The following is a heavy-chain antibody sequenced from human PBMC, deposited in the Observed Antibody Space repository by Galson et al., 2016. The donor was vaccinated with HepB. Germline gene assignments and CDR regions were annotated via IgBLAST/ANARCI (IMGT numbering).Heavy chain of an antibody. CDR3: ARSYLLGRGFGW. CDR1: GDSVSSNSAG. J-gene: IGHJ4*02. Sequence: CAISGDSVSSNSAGWNWIRQSPSRGLECLGRTFYRSNWQNDYAESVKSRITINSDTSKNEFSLHLSSVTPEDTAVYYCARSYLLGRGFGWWGPGTPVTVSS. V-gene: IGHV6-1*01. CDR2: TFYRSNWQN. D-gene: IGHD3-10*01.